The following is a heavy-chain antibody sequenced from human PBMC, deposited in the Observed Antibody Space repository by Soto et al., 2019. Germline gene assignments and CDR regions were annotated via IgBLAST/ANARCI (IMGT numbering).Heavy chain of an antibody. CDR3: ARGTYDSSGLRSAFDI. J-gene: IGHJ3*02. Sequence: SETLSLTCTVSGGSSSSDGYYWSWIRQHPGKGLEWIGCIYYSGSTYYNPSLKSRVTISIDMSKNQFSLKLSSVTAADTAVFYCARGTYDSSGLRSAFDIWGQGTMVTVSS. CDR2: IYYSGST. D-gene: IGHD3-22*01. V-gene: IGHV4-31*03. CDR1: GGSSSSDGYY.